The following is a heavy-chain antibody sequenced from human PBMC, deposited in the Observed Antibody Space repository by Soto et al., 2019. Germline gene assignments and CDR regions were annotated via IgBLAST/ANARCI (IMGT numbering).Heavy chain of an antibody. D-gene: IGHD3-10*01. Sequence: SVKVSCKASGGTFSSYAISWVRQAPGQGLEWMGGIIPIFGTANYAQKFQGRVTITADESTSTAYRELSSLRSEDTAVYYCARVRSKRRGLLWFGELSPSRYNWFDPWGQGTLVTVSS. CDR3: ARVRSKRRGLLWFGELSPSRYNWFDP. J-gene: IGHJ5*02. CDR2: IIPIFGTA. CDR1: GGTFSSYA. V-gene: IGHV1-69*13.